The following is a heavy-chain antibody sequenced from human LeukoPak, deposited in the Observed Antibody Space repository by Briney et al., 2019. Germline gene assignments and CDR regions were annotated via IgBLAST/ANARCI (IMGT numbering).Heavy chain of an antibody. CDR1: GFTFSSYS. CDR2: ISSSSSYI. D-gene: IGHD3-22*01. V-gene: IGHV3-21*01. Sequence: GGSLRLSCAASGFTFSSYSMNWVRQAPGKGLEWVSSISSSSSYIYYADSVKGRFPISRDNAKNSLYLQMNSLRAEDTAVYYCARDGRGEYYDSSGYYAFDIWGQGTMVTVSS. CDR3: ARDGRGEYYDSSGYYAFDI. J-gene: IGHJ3*02.